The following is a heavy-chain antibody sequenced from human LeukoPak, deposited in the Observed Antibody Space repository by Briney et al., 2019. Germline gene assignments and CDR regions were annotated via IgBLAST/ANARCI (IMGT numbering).Heavy chain of an antibody. J-gene: IGHJ4*02. V-gene: IGHV3-30*02. CDR1: GFTFNSYG. CDR3: AKDGTTYYYGSGSEGVDY. D-gene: IGHD3-10*01. Sequence: GGSLSLSCAASGFTFNSYGMHWVRQAQGQGLEWVAFIRYDGSNKDYADSVKGRFTISTDNSKNTLYLQMNSLRAEATAVYYCAKDGTTYYYGSGSEGVDYWGQETLVTVSS. CDR2: IRYDGSNK.